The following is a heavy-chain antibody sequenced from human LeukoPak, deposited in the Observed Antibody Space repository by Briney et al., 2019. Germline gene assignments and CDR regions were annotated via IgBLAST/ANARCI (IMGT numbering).Heavy chain of an antibody. D-gene: IGHD4-17*01. CDR1: GFTSTDYY. CDR2: ISRNGDTR. Sequence: PGGSLRLSCAASGFTSTDYYMTWIRQAPGKGLEWVSYISRNGDTRYYADSVKGRFTISRDNAKNSLYLQMNSLRAEDTAVYYCARGPTTVTSPHFDYWGQGTLVTVSS. V-gene: IGHV3-11*01. J-gene: IGHJ4*02. CDR3: ARGPTTVTSPHFDY.